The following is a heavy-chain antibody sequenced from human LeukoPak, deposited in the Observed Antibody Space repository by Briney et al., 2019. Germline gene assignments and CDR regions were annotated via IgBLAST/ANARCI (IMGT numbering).Heavy chain of an antibody. Sequence: PGGSLRLSCGASGFTFSSYWMHWVRQAPGKGLVWVSRINSDGSSTSYADSVKGRFTISRDNAKNTLYLQMNSLRAEDTAVYYCARDQSRVVRGAINYYYYMDVWGKGTTVTISS. J-gene: IGHJ6*03. V-gene: IGHV3-74*01. CDR2: INSDGSST. CDR1: GFTFSSYW. D-gene: IGHD3-10*01. CDR3: ARDQSRVVRGAINYYYYMDV.